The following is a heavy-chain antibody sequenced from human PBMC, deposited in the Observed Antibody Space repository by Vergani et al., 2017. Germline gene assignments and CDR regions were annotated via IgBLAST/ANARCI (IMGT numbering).Heavy chain of an antibody. Sequence: EGQLLESGGGLVQPGGSLRLTCAASEFTFSNYAMNWVRQAPGKGLELVSGISGSGVSAYYTDSVKGRFTISRDNSKNMLFLQMINLRTEDTAIYYCTKQYFVSGNYLFDYWGQETLVTVSS. D-gene: IGHD3-10*01. CDR2: ISGSGVSA. V-gene: IGHV3-23*01. CDR3: TKQYFVSGNYLFDY. CDR1: EFTFSNYA. J-gene: IGHJ4*02.